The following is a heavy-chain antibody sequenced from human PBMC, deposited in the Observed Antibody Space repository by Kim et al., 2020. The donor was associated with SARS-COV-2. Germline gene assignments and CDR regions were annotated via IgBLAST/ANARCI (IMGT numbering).Heavy chain of an antibody. Sequence: GESLKISCEASGYSFTDKWLGWVRQRPGKGLEWVGAIYPGDHDDYYGPTFQGHVTISVDRSIRKAYLQWSSLKASDSAMYYCARLEGGIVTRLDFWGQGT. V-gene: IGHV5-51*01. CDR2: IYPGDHDD. CDR3: ARLEGGIVTRLDF. D-gene: IGHD2-21*01. CDR1: GYSFTDKW. J-gene: IGHJ4*02.